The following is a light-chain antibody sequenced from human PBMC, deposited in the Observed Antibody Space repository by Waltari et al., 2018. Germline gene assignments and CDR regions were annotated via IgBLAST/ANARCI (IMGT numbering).Light chain of an antibody. Sequence: QSALTQPASVSGSPGQSITISCPGTSNDVGGYNYISWYQQHPGKAPKLMIYEVSNRPSGVSNRFSGSKSGNTASLTISGLQADDEADYYCSSYTSASTLVFATGTKVTVL. V-gene: IGLV2-14*01. CDR3: SSYTSASTLV. CDR2: EVS. CDR1: SNDVGGYNY. J-gene: IGLJ1*01.